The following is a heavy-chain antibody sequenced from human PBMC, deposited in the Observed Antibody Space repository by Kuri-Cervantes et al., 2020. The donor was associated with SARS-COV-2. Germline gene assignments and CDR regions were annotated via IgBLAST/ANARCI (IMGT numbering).Heavy chain of an antibody. CDR2: IYHSRSS. Sequence: SETLSLTCTVSGYFISSGYYWGWIRQPPGKGLEWIGSIYHSRSSYYNPSLKSRVTISVDTSNHQFSLKLSSVTAADTAVYYCAIVWCSSTSCYYFDYWGQGTLVTVSS. J-gene: IGHJ4*02. CDR1: GYFISSGYY. CDR3: AIVWCSSTSCYYFDY. D-gene: IGHD2-2*01. V-gene: IGHV4-38-2*02.